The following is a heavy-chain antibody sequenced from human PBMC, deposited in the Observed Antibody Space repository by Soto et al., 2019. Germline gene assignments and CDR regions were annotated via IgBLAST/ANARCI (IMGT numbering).Heavy chain of an antibody. J-gene: IGHJ5*02. CDR2: IKQDGSEK. Sequence: EVQLVESGGGLVQPGGSLRLSCAASGFTFSSYWMSWVRQAPGKGLEWVANIKQDGSEKYYVDSVKGRFTISRDNAKNSLYLQMNSLRAEDTAVYYCARDLNRVVGCSSTSCPDLYNWFDPWGQGTLVTVSS. V-gene: IGHV3-7*01. CDR3: ARDLNRVVGCSSTSCPDLYNWFDP. D-gene: IGHD2-2*01. CDR1: GFTFSSYW.